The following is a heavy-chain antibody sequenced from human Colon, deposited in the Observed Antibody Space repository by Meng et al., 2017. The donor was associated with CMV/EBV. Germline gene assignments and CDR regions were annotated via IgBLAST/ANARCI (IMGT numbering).Heavy chain of an antibody. CDR1: GYTFTGYY. CDR3: ARYCSSTSCYDY. V-gene: IGHV1-2*02. CDR2: INPNSGGT. J-gene: IGHJ4*02. D-gene: IGHD2-2*01. Sequence: CTASGYTFTGYYMHWVRQAPGQGLEWMGWINPNSGGTNYAQKFQGRVTMTRDTSISTAYMELSRLRSDDTAVYYCARYCSSTSCYDYWGQGTLVTVSS.